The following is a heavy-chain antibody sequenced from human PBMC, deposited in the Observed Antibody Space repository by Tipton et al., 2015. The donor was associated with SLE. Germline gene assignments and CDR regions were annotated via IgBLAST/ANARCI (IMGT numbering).Heavy chain of an antibody. CDR2: ISWNSGSI. V-gene: IGHV3-48*04. CDR1: GFTFSSYA. D-gene: IGHD1-1*01. CDR3: ARVRWKDYYFDY. Sequence: GSLRLSCAASGFTFSSYAMHWVRQAPGKGLEWVAGISWNSGSIGYADSVKGRFTISRDNAKNSLYLQMNSLRAEDTAVYYCARVRWKDYYFDYWGQGTLVTVSS. J-gene: IGHJ4*02.